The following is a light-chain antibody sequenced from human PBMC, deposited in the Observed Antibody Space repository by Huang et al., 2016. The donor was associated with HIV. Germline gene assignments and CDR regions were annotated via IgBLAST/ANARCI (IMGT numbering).Light chain of an antibody. Sequence: AIQLTQSPSSLSASVGDRVTITCRASQGICSALAWYQQKPGKAPKLLIYDASSLESGVTSRFSGSVSGTDFTLTISSLQPEDFATYYCQQFNNYLTFGQGTRLEIK. V-gene: IGKV1D-13*01. J-gene: IGKJ5*01. CDR1: QGICSA. CDR2: DAS. CDR3: QQFNNYLT.